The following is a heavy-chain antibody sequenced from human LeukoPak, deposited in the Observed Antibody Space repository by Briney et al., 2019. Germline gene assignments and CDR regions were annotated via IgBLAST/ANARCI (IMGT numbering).Heavy chain of an antibody. D-gene: IGHD2-15*01. CDR2: IYYSGDT. J-gene: IGHJ4*02. CDR1: GGSITTNY. Sequence: SETLSLTCTVSGGSITTNYWTWIRQPPGKGLEWIGSIYYSGDTNYNPSLKSRVTISLDTSENQFSLRLTSVTAADTAVYYCARTHCSGGGCHLAFLDNWGQGTLVTVTS. V-gene: IGHV4-59*01. CDR3: ARTHCSGGGCHLAFLDN.